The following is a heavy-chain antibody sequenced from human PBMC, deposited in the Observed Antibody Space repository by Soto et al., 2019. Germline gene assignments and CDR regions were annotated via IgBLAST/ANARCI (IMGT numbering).Heavy chain of an antibody. D-gene: IGHD6-13*01. J-gene: IGHJ4*02. CDR2: IQYDGTKK. V-gene: IGHV3-30*18. CDR3: AKDRGTNWYLSAMDY. Sequence: PGGSLRLSCAASGFSFSSYGMHWVRQAPGKGLEWVAVIQYDGTKKHYADSVKGRFTISRENSRNTLYLEMNSLRTEDTAVYYCAKDRGTNWYLSAMDYWGQGTLVTVSS. CDR1: GFSFSSYG.